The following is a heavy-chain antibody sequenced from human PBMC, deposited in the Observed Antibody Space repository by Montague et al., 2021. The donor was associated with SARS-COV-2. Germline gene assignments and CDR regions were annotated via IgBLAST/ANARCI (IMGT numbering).Heavy chain of an antibody. V-gene: IGHV4-39*07. CDR2: IYSSRTX. D-gene: IGHD6-25*01. CDR3: ARVGGRQRLLLAGMDV. J-gene: IGHJ6*02. CDR1: GGSISSSNYY. Sequence: SETLSLTCTVSGGSISSSNYYWCCSHHPGRKGLEWMGSIYSSRTXYNQPSHKSRGTISVDTSKNQFSLKLTSVTAADTAVYYCARVGGRQRLLLAGMDVWGQGTPVTVSS.